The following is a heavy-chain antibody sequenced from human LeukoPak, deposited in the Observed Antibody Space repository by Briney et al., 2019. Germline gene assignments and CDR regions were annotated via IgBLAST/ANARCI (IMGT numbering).Heavy chain of an antibody. Sequence: GGSLRLSCAASGFTFSIYWMHWVRQAPGKGLVWVSRISSDGSSTTYADSAKGRFTISRDNAKDTLYLQMNSLRAEDTAVYYCARGENIYIDYWGQGTLVTVSS. CDR3: ARGENIYIDY. CDR2: ISSDGSST. D-gene: IGHD3-10*01. J-gene: IGHJ4*02. V-gene: IGHV3-74*01. CDR1: GFTFSIYW.